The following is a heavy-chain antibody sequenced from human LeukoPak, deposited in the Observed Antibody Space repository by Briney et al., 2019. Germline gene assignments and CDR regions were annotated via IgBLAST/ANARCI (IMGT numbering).Heavy chain of an antibody. CDR3: ARRPPARTVSYYDFWSGYSTPDY. V-gene: IGHV1-2*02. D-gene: IGHD3-3*01. CDR1: GYTFTGYY. Sequence: GASVKVSCKASGYTFTGYYMHWVRQAPGQGLEWMGWINPNSGGTNYAQKFQGRVTITRNTSISTAYMELSSLRSEDTAVYYCARRPPARTVSYYDFWSGYSTPDYWGQGTLVTVSS. J-gene: IGHJ4*02. CDR2: INPNSGGT.